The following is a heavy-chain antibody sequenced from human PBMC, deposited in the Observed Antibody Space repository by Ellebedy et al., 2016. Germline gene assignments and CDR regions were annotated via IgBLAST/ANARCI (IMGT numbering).Heavy chain of an antibody. CDR3: AKGGSGWYADYFDY. CDR2: ISGSGGST. V-gene: IGHV3-23*01. CDR1: GFTFRNYA. J-gene: IGHJ4*02. D-gene: IGHD6-19*01. Sequence: GESLKISCAASGFTFRNYAISWVRQAPGKGLEWVSGISGSGGSTYYADSVKGRFTISRDNSKNTLYLQMNSLRAEDTAVYYCAKGGSGWYADYFDYWGQGTLVTVSS.